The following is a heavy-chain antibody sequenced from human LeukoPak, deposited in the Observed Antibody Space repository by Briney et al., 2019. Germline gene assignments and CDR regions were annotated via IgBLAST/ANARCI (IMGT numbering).Heavy chain of an antibody. CDR3: ATRYGGYYYGLDV. D-gene: IGHD1-26*01. V-gene: IGHV3-53*01. CDR2: IYSGGST. CDR1: GFTFRSYG. J-gene: IGHJ6*02. Sequence: PGRSLRLSCAASGFTFRSYGMHWVRQAPGKGLEWVSVIYSGGSTYYADSVKGRFTISRDNSKNTVYLQMNSPRAEDTAVYYCATRYGGYYYGLDVWGQGTTVTVSS.